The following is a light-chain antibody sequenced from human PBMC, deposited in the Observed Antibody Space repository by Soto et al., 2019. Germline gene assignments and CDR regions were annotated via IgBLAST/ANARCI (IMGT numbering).Light chain of an antibody. CDR3: SSFAGSSTYV. V-gene: IGLV2-23*02. Sequence: QSALTQPASVSGSPGQSITISCTGTSSDVGSYNLVSWYQQHPGKAPKLMIYEVSKRPSGVSNRFSGSKSGNTASLTISGLQAEDEADYYCSSFAGSSTYVFGTGTKV. J-gene: IGLJ1*01. CDR2: EVS. CDR1: SSDVGSYNL.